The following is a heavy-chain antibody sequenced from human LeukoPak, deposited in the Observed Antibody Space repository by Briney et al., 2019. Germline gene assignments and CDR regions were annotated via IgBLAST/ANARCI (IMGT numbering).Heavy chain of an antibody. J-gene: IGHJ4*02. CDR3: VKGAAPGTWEIY. D-gene: IGHD6-13*01. CDR2: ISSNGGTT. CDR1: GFTLSSYV. V-gene: IGHV3-64D*06. Sequence: GGSLRLSCPGSGFTLSSYVMHWVRQAPGKGLDYVSAISSNGGTTYYADSVKGRFTISRDNSKNTLYLQMSSLRTDDTAVYYCVKGAAPGTWEIYWGRGTLVTVSS.